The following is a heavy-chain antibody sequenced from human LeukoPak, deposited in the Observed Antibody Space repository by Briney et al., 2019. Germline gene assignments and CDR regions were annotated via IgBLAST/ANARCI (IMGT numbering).Heavy chain of an antibody. CDR3: ARIPPPYYYDSSGYYYPW. CDR2: IKHDESEK. V-gene: IGHV3-7*01. J-gene: IGHJ4*02. Sequence: GGSLRLSCAASGFIFSTYWMGWVRQAPGKGLEWVANIKHDESEKYYVDSVKGRFTISRDNAKNTLYLQMNSLRAEDTAVYYCARIPPPYYYDSSGYYYPWWGQGTLVTVSS. D-gene: IGHD3-22*01. CDR1: GFIFSTYW.